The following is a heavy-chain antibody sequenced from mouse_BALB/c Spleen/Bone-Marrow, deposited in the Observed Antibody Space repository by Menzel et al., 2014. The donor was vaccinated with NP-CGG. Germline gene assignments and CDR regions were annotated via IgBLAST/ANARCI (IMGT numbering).Heavy chain of an antibody. V-gene: IGHV5-12-1*01. CDR3: ARHYYGNPYYYAMDY. CDR2: ISSGGGST. J-gene: IGHJ4*01. Sequence: EVKLVESGGGLVKPGGSLKLSCAASGFAFSSYDMSWVRQTPEKMLEWVAYISSGGGSTYYPDTVKGRFTISRDNAKNTLYLQMSSLKSEDTAMYYCARHYYGNPYYYAMDYWGQGTSVTVSS. D-gene: IGHD2-1*01. CDR1: GFAFSSYD.